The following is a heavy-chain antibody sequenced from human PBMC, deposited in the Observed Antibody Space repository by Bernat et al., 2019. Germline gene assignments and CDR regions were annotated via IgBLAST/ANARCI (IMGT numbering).Heavy chain of an antibody. CDR1: GFSLSTSGMR. V-gene: IGHV2-70*04. J-gene: IGHJ4*02. D-gene: IGHD3-22*01. CDR3: ARSSGYHLFDY. Sequence: KESGPALVKPTQTLTLTCTFSGFSLSTSGMRVSWIRQPPGKALEWPARIDWDDDKFYSTSLKTRLTISKDTSKNQVVLTMTNMDPVDTATYYCARSSGYHLFDYWGQGTLVTVSS. CDR2: IDWDDDK.